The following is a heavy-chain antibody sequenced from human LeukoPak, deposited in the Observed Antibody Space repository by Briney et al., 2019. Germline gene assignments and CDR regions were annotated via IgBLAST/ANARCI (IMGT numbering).Heavy chain of an antibody. J-gene: IGHJ4*02. CDR1: GFTFSSYA. D-gene: IGHD3-3*01. Sequence: PGGSLRLSCSASGFTFSSYAMHWVRQAPGKGLEYVSAISSNGGSTYYADSVKGRFTISRDNSKNTLYLQMSSLRAEDTAAYYCVKDTLKDDFWSGYYWALPGYWGQGTLVTVSS. V-gene: IGHV3-64D*06. CDR3: VKDTLKDDFWSGYYWALPGY. CDR2: ISSNGGST.